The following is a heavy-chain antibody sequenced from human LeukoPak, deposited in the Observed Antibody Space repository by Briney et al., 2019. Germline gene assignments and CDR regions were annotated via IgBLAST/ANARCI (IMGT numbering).Heavy chain of an antibody. CDR2: IYYSGST. J-gene: IGHJ5*02. V-gene: IGHV4-59*01. Sequence: SSETLSLTCTVSGGSISSYYWSWIRQPPGKGLEWIGYIYYSGSTNYNPSLKSRVTISVDTSKNQFSLKLSSVTAADTAMYYCARESLGYCSSTSCYSWFDPWGQGTLVTVSS. D-gene: IGHD2-2*02. CDR1: GGSISSYY. CDR3: ARESLGYCSSTSCYSWFDP.